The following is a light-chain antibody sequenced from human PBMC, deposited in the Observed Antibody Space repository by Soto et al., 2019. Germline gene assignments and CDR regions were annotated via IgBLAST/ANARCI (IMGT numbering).Light chain of an antibody. J-gene: IGKJ1*01. CDR1: QSVSNNY. V-gene: IGKV3-20*01. CDR2: VAS. CDR3: QQYGSSGT. Sequence: EIVLTQSPGTLSLSPGERAPLSCRASQSVSNNYLAWYQQKPGQAPRLLIYVASNRAPGIPDRFSSGGSGTDFTLIISRLETEDFAVYYCQQYGSSGTLGQGTKVDI.